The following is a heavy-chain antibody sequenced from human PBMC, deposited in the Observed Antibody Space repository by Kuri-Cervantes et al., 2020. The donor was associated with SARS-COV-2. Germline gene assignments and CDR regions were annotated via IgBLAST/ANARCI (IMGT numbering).Heavy chain of an antibody. Sequence: ASVKVSCKASGYTFTGYYMHWVRQAPGQGLEWMGWINPNSGGTNYAQKFQGRVTMTRDTSISTAYMELSRLRSEDTAVYYCARGSTYYDFWSGYYTGEYFQHWGQGTLVTVSS. CDR2: INPNSGGT. J-gene: IGHJ1*01. CDR3: ARGSTYYDFWSGYYTGEYFQH. V-gene: IGHV1-2*02. D-gene: IGHD3-3*01. CDR1: GYTFTGYY.